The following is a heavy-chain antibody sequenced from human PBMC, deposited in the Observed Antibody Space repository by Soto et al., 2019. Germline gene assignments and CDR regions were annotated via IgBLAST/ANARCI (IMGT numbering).Heavy chain of an antibody. CDR2: VWYDGSNK. Sequence: QVQVVESGGGVVQPGRSLRLSCAASGFNFGSYGMHWVRQAPGKGLEWVAIVWYDGSNKYYVDSVKGRFSISRDNSKNTVFLQMGRLRAEDTAVYYCVRGMAAAATGFDPWGQGTLVTVSS. D-gene: IGHD6-13*01. J-gene: IGHJ5*02. CDR1: GFNFGSYG. CDR3: VRGMAAAATGFDP. V-gene: IGHV3-33*01.